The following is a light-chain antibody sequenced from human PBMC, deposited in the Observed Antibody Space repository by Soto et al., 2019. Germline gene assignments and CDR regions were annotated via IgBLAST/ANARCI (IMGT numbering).Light chain of an antibody. CDR2: GAS. J-gene: IGKJ2*02. V-gene: IGKV1-5*01. CDR3: QQYNSYCT. CDR1: QSINTW. Sequence: DIQMTQSPSTLSASVGDRVTITCRASQSINTWFAWFQQKPGKAPKLLIYGASTLESGVPSRFSGSGSGTEFTLTISSLQPDDFATYYCQQYNSYCTFGQGTKLEIK.